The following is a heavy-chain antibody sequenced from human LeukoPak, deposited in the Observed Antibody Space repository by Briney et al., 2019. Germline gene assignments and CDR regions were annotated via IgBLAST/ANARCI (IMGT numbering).Heavy chain of an antibody. Sequence: ASVKVSCKASGYTFTSYYMHWVRQAPGQGLEWMGIINPSGGSTSYAQKFQGRVTMTRDTSTSTVYMELSSLRSEDTAVYYCARDKREYQLLYGGPDYWGQGTLVTVSS. CDR3: ARDKREYQLLYGGPDY. CDR2: INPSGGST. J-gene: IGHJ4*02. D-gene: IGHD2-2*02. V-gene: IGHV1-46*01. CDR1: GYTFTSYY.